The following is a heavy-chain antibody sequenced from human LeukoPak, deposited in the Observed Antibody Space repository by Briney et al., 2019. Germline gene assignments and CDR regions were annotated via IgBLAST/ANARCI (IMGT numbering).Heavy chain of an antibody. J-gene: IGHJ3*02. CDR3: ARKGRYDAFDI. CDR1: GFTFSGFW. Sequence: GGSLRLSCAASGFTFSGFWMHWVRQAPGKGLVWVSCISFDGSDATYADSVKGRFTISRDNAKNTLHLQMDSLTVEDTAVYYCARKGRYDAFDIWGQGTMVTVSS. V-gene: IGHV3-74*01. CDR2: ISFDGSDA.